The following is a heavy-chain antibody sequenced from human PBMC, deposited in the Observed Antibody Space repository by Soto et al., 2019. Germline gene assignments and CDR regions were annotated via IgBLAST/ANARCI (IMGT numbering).Heavy chain of an antibody. D-gene: IGHD6-13*01. V-gene: IGHV3-33*01. CDR2: IWDDGSNK. J-gene: IGHJ4*02. CDR1: GFTFSSYG. CDR3: ARDLVLAAAAAPGDY. Sequence: QVQLVESGGGVVQPGRSLRLSCAASGFTFSSYGMHWFRQAPGKGLEWVAVIWDDGSNKYYADSVQGRFTISRDNSKNTLYLQMNSLRAEDTAVYYCARDLVLAAAAAPGDYWGQGTLVTVSS.